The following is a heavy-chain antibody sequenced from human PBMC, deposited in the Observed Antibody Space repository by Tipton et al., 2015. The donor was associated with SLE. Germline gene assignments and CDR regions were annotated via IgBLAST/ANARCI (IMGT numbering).Heavy chain of an antibody. V-gene: IGHV3-9*01. CDR1: GFTFDDYA. Sequence: SLRLSCAASGFTFDDYAMHWVRQAPGKGLEWVSGISWNSGSIGYADSVKGRFTISRDNAKNSLYLQMNSLRAEDTALYYCARGGAFDYWGQGTLVTVSS. CDR3: ARGGAFDY. D-gene: IGHD3-16*01. CDR2: ISWNSGSI. J-gene: IGHJ4*02.